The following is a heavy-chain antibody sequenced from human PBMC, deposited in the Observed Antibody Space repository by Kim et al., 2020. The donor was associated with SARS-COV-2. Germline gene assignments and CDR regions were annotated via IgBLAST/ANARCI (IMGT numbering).Heavy chain of an antibody. CDR3: AKGSAGNGYYYFDY. Sequence: GGSLRLSCAAAGFGFSTYAMNWVRQAPGKGLQWVSGTSGRGTSSYYTDSVKGRCTISRDNSNNTVYLQMNSLRADDTAIYYCAKGSAGNGYYYFDYWGQGILVTVSS. D-gene: IGHD5-12*01. CDR1: GFGFSTYA. CDR2: TSGRGTSS. V-gene: IGHV3-23*01. J-gene: IGHJ4*02.